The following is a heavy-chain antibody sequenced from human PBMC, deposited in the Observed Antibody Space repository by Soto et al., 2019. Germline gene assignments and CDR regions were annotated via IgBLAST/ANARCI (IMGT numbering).Heavy chain of an antibody. J-gene: IGHJ6*02. CDR2: IFHNGNT. Sequence: QVQLQESGPGLVKPSGTLSLTCSVSGCSISSSNWWSWVRQPPGKGLEWIGEIFHNGNTYSNPSLTGRVSMSVDQPKKQFSLSLNTVTAAATAVYYRASRTYAMDVWGQGTTVTVPS. CDR3: ASRTYAMDV. V-gene: IGHV4-4*02. CDR1: GCSISSSNW.